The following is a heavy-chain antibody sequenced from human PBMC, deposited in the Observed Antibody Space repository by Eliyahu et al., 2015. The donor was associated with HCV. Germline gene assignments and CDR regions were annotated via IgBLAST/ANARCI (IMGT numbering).Heavy chain of an antibody. CDR3: AKVETYWVFGEAPFDI. CDR2: ISWNSGSI. V-gene: IGHV3-9*01. CDR1: GFTFDDYA. J-gene: IGHJ3*02. D-gene: IGHD3-10*02. Sequence: EVQLVESGGGLVQPGRSLRLSCAASGFTFDDYAMHWVRQAPGKGLEGVSGISWNSGSIGYADSVKGRFTISRDNAKNSLYLQMNSLRAEDTALYYCAKVETYWVFGEAPFDIWGQGTMVTVSS.